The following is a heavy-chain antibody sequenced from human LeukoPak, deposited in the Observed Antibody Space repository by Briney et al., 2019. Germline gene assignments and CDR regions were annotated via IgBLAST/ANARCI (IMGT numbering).Heavy chain of an antibody. J-gene: IGHJ5*02. D-gene: IGHD6-13*01. V-gene: IGHV4-34*01. CDR2: INHSGST. CDR1: GGSFSGYY. CDR3: ARLYSSSWYWSWFDP. Sequence: SETLSLTCAVYGGSFSGYYWSWIRQPPGKGLEWIGEINHSGSTNYNPSLKSRVTISVDTSKNQFSPKLSSVTAADTAVYYCARLYSSSWYWSWFDPWGQGTLVTVSS.